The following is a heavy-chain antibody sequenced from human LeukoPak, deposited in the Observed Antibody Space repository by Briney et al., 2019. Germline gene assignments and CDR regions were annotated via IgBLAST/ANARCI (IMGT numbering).Heavy chain of an antibody. CDR3: ARASPTFVGVGGFDAFDI. V-gene: IGHV3-11*04. Sequence: GGSLRLSCAASGFTFSDYYMSWIRQAPGKGLEWVSYISSSGSTIYYADSVKGRFTISRDNAKNSLYLQMNSLRAEDTAVYYCARASPTFVGVGGFDAFDIWGQGTMVTVSS. J-gene: IGHJ3*02. CDR1: GFTFSDYY. D-gene: IGHD1-26*01. CDR2: ISSSGSTI.